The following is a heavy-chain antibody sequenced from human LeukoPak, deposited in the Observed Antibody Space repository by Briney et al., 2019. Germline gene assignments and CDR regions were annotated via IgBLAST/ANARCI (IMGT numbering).Heavy chain of an antibody. Sequence: GGSLRLSCAASGFTFSSYGMHWVRQAPAKGLEWLAFIRYDATKTFYGDSVKGRFTISRDNSKNTLYLQMNSLRAEDTAVYYCAKSHLPNSYSGTYYCDYWGQGTQVTVSS. CDR2: IRYDATKT. CDR1: GFTFSSYG. V-gene: IGHV3-30*02. D-gene: IGHD1-26*01. J-gene: IGHJ4*02. CDR3: AKSHLPNSYSGTYYCDY.